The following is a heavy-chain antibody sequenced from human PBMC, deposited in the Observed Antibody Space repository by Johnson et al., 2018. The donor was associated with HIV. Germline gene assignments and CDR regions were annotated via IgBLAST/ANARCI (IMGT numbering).Heavy chain of an antibody. J-gene: IGHJ3*02. CDR3: AREGRTGPDTFDI. V-gene: IGHV3-9*01. CDR2: ISWNSGSI. Sequence: VQLVESGGGVVQPGRSLRLSCAASGFTFDDYAMHWVRQAPGKGLEWVSGISWNSGSIGYADSVKGRFTISRDNAKNSLYLQVNSLTSEDTAVYYCAREGRTGPDTFDIWGQGTMLTVSS. CDR1: GFTFDDYA.